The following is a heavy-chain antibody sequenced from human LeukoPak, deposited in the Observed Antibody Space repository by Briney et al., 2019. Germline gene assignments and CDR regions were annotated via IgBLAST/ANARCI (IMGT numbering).Heavy chain of an antibody. CDR2: ISSSGSTI. V-gene: IGHV3-48*03. CDR1: GFTYSSYE. D-gene: IGHD5-18*01. Sequence: GGSLRLSCAASGFTYSSYEMNWVRQAPGKGLEWVSYISSSGSTIYYADSVKGRFTISRDNAKNSLYLQMNSLRAEDTAVYYCARGFWGSSYNWFDPWGQGTLVTVSS. J-gene: IGHJ5*02. CDR3: ARGFWGSSYNWFDP.